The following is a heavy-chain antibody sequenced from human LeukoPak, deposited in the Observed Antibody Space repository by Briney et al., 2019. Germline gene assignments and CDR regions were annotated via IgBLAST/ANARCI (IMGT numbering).Heavy chain of an antibody. CDR3: AITAYYDSSGSSNDY. CDR2: IYHSGST. V-gene: IGHV4-38-2*01. D-gene: IGHD3-22*01. J-gene: IGHJ4*02. Sequence: PSETLSLTCAVSGYSISSGYYWGWIRQPPGKGLEWIGSIYHSGSTYYNPSLKSRVTISVDTSKNQFSLKLSSVTAADTAVYYCAITAYYDSSGSSNDYWGQGTLVTVSS. CDR1: GYSISSGYY.